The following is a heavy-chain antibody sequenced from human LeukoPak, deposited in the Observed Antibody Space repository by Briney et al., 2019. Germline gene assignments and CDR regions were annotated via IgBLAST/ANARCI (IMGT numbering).Heavy chain of an antibody. V-gene: IGHV4-31*03. CDR2: IYYSGST. J-gene: IGHJ4*02. CDR1: GGSISSGGYY. Sequence: PSETLSLTCTVSGGSISSGGYYWSWIRQHPGKGLEWIGYIYYSGSTYYNPSLKSRVTISVDTSKNQFSLKLSSVTAADTAVYYCARGGSGWYSVALLDYWGQGTLVTVSS. D-gene: IGHD6-19*01. CDR3: ARGGSGWYSVALLDY.